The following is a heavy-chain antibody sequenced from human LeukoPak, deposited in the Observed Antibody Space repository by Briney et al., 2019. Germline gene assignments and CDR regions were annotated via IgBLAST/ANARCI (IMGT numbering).Heavy chain of an antibody. J-gene: IGHJ3*02. CDR1: GGTFSSYA. V-gene: IGHV1-69*05. Sequence: SVKVSCKASGGTFSSYAISWVRQAPGQGLEWMGGIIPIFGTANYAQKFQGRVTITTDESTSTAYMELSSLRSEDTAVYYCARDTAMVSAFDIWGQGTMVTVSS. D-gene: IGHD5-18*01. CDR2: IIPIFGTA. CDR3: ARDTAMVSAFDI.